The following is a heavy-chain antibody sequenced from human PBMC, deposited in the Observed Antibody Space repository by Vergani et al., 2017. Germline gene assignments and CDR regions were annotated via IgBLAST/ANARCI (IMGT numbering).Heavy chain of an antibody. V-gene: IGHV3-11*04. Sequence: VQLLESGGGLVQPGGSLRLSCAASGFTFTNYYMTWIRQAPGKGLEWVAYISSSGSTIYSADSVKGRFTISRDNAKSSVFLQMNSLKVEDTAVYYCARAGVERATYFDYFYGMDVWGQGTTVTVSS. CDR1: GFTFTNYY. J-gene: IGHJ6*02. D-gene: IGHD1-26*01. CDR3: ARAGVERATYFDYFYGMDV. CDR2: ISSSGSTI.